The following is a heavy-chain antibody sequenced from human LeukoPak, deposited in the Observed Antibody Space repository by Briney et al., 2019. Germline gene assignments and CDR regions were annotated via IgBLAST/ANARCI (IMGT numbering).Heavy chain of an antibody. D-gene: IGHD3-10*01. CDR2: IYSADSA. J-gene: IGHJ4*02. CDR3: ARTRGRGPGGYFDY. CDR1: GFTVSRNY. V-gene: IGHV3-53*01. Sequence: PGGSLRLSCAASGFTVSRNYMSWVRQAPGKGLEWVSVIYSADSAYYADSVRGRFTISRDNSKNTLYLQMNSLRADDTAVYYCARTRGRGPGGYFDYWGQGTLVTVSS.